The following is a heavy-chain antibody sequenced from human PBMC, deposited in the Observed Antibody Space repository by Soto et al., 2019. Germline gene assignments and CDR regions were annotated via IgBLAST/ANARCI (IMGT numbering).Heavy chain of an antibody. CDR1: GYTLTELS. V-gene: IGHV1-24*01. CDR3: ATAPYDSSGYSLHFDY. CDR2: FDPEDGET. J-gene: IGHJ4*02. D-gene: IGHD3-22*01. Sequence: GASVKVSCKVSGYTLTELSMHWVRQAPGKGLEWMGGFDPEDGETIYAQKFQGRVTMTEDTSTDTAYMELSSLRSEDTAVYYCATAPYDSSGYSLHFDYWGQGTLVTVSS.